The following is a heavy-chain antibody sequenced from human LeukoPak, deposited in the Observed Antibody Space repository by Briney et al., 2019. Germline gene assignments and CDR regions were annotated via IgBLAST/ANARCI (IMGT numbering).Heavy chain of an antibody. Sequence: SETLSLTCTVAGGSISSGSYYWSWIRQPAGKGLEWIGRIYTTGRTIYNPSLKSQVTISINTSKNQFSLKLTSVTATDTAMYYCARESLEFRFFDFWGQGARVTVSS. V-gene: IGHV4-61*02. D-gene: IGHD1-1*01. CDR3: ARESLEFRFFDF. CDR1: GGSISSGSYY. J-gene: IGHJ4*02. CDR2: IYTTGRT.